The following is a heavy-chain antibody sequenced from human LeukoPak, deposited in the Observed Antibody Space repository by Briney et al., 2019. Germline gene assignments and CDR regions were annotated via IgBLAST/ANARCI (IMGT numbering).Heavy chain of an antibody. J-gene: IGHJ4*02. CDR3: ARGPEMATVKRYFDY. D-gene: IGHD5-24*01. CDR1: GFTFGDYA. V-gene: IGHV3-9*01. Sequence: QPGRSLRLSCTASGFTFGDYAMHWVRQAPGKGLEWVSGLSWNSGTIDYADSVKGRFAISRDNAKNTLYLQMNSLRAEDTALYYCARGPEMATVKRYFDYWGQGTLVTVSS. CDR2: LSWNSGTI.